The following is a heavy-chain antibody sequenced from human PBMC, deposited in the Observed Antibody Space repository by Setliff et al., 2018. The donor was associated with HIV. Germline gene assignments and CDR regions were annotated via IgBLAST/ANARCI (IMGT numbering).Heavy chain of an antibody. D-gene: IGHD3-10*01. CDR1: GYTFTGYY. CDR2: INPNSGDT. J-gene: IGHJ4*02. V-gene: IGHV1-2*04. Sequence: ASVKVSCKASGYTFTGYYMHWVRQAPGQGLEWMGWINPNSGDTNYAQKFQGWVTMTRDTSISTAYMELSRLRSDDTAVYYCAREGRMTKRFDYWGQGTRVTVSS. CDR3: AREGRMTKRFDY.